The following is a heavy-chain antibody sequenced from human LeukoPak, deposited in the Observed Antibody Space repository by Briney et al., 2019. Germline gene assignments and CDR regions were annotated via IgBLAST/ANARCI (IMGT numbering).Heavy chain of an antibody. V-gene: IGHV1-18*01. CDR2: ISAYNGNT. CDR3: ARDPYGSGSYD. Sequence: GASVKVSCKVSGYTLNELSIQWVRQAPGKGLEWMGWISAYNGNTNYAQKLQGRVTMTTDTSTSTAYMELRSLRSDDTAVYYCARDPYGSGSYDWGQGTLVTVSS. J-gene: IGHJ4*02. D-gene: IGHD3-10*01. CDR1: GYTLNELS.